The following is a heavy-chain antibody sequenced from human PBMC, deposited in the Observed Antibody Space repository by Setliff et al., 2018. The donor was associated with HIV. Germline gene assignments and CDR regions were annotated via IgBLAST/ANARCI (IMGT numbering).Heavy chain of an antibody. CDR2: IMPIIGTV. Sequence: SVKVSCKASGGTFISYPINWVRLAPGQGLEWVGGIMPIIGTVDYAQKFQGRVTITADEATSTVYMELSSLRSEDTAVYYCARGGLQVVQPHLWFFDLWGRGTLVTVSS. CDR3: ARGGLQVVQPHLWFFDL. V-gene: IGHV1-69*13. CDR1: GGTFISYP. D-gene: IGHD2-2*01. J-gene: IGHJ2*01.